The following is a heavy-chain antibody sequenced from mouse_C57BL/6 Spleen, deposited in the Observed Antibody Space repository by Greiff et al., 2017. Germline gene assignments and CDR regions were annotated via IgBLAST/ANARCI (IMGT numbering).Heavy chain of an antibody. J-gene: IGHJ2*01. Sequence: EVNVVESGGDLVKPGGSLKLSCAASGFTFSSYGMSWVRQTPDKRLEWVATISSGGSYTYYPDSVKGRFTISRDNAKNTLYLQMSSLKSEDTAMYYCARQDYGSRVEYYFDYWGQGTTLTVSS. V-gene: IGHV5-6*01. CDR1: GFTFSSYG. CDR2: ISSGGSYT. D-gene: IGHD1-1*01. CDR3: ARQDYGSRVEYYFDY.